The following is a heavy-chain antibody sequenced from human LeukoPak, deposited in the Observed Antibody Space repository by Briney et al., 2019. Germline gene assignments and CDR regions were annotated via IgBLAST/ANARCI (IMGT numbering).Heavy chain of an antibody. J-gene: IGHJ4*02. Sequence: PGGSLRLSCAASGLTFSSYAMSWVRQAPGKGLEWVSAISGSGGSTYYADSVKGRFTISRDNSKNTLYLQMNSLRAEDTAVYYCAKDTRGRYFDWLFDYWGQGTLVTVSS. CDR1: GLTFSSYA. D-gene: IGHD3-9*01. CDR2: ISGSGGST. V-gene: IGHV3-23*01. CDR3: AKDTRGRYFDWLFDY.